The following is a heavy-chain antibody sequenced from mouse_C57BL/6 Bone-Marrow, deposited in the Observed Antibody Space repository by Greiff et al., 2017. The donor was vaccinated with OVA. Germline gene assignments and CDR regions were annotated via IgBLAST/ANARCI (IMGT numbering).Heavy chain of an antibody. CDR3: VRQRLLRPYYFDY. CDR2: IRSKSNNYAT. Sequence: EVHLVESGGGLVQPKGSLKLSCAASGFSFNTYAMNWVRQAPGKGLEWVARIRSKSNNYATYYADSVKDRFTISRDDSESMLYLQMNNLKTEDTAMYYCVRQRLLRPYYFDYWGQGTTLTVSS. V-gene: IGHV10-1*01. J-gene: IGHJ2*01. CDR1: GFSFNTYA. D-gene: IGHD1-2*01.